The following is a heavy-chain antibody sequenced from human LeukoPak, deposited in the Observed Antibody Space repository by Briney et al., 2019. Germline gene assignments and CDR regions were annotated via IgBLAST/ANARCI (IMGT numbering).Heavy chain of an antibody. V-gene: IGHV4-34*01. CDR3: ARGSSSCYFGDY. J-gene: IGHJ4*02. Sequence: SETLSLTCAVYGGSFSGYYWSWIRQPPGKGLEWIGEINHSGSTNYNPSLKSRVTISVDTSKNQFSLKLSSVTAADTAVYYCARGSSSCYFGDYWGQGTLVTVSS. CDR2: INHSGST. CDR1: GGSFSGYY. D-gene: IGHD6-13*01.